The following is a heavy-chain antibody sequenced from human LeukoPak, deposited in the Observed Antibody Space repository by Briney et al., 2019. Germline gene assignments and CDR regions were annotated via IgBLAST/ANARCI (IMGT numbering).Heavy chain of an antibody. Sequence: SETLSLTCAVSGYSISGGYYWGWIRQPTGKGLEWIASIYRSGSTYYNPSLKSRVTISVDTSKNQFSLKLSSVTAADTAVYYCARKVFYYFDYWGQGTLVTVSS. CDR1: GYSISGGYY. J-gene: IGHJ4*02. V-gene: IGHV4-38-2*01. CDR3: ARKVFYYFDY. CDR2: IYRSGST.